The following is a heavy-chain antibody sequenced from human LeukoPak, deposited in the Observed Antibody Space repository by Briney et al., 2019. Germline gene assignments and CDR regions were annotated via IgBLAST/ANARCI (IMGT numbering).Heavy chain of an antibody. CDR1: GYTFTSYG. J-gene: IGHJ4*02. D-gene: IGHD6-6*01. CDR3: ARDRRSIAARRGFDY. Sequence: ASVKVSCKASGYTFTSYGISWVRQAPGQGLEWMGWISAYNGNTNYAQKLQGRVTMTTDTSTSTAYMELRSLRSDDTAVYYCARDRRSIAARRGFDYWGQGTLVTVSS. CDR2: ISAYNGNT. V-gene: IGHV1-18*01.